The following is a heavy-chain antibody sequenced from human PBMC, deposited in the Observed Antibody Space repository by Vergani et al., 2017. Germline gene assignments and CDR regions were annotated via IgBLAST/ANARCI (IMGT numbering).Heavy chain of an antibody. Sequence: QVQLVQSGAEVKKPGSSVKVSCKASGGTFSSYAISWVRQAPGQGLEWMGGIIPIFGTANYAQKFQGRVTITADESTSTAYMELSSLRSEDTAVYYCAGVRLYYDSSGYYNDAFDIWGQGTMVTVSS. J-gene: IGHJ3*02. CDR3: AGVRLYYDSSGYYNDAFDI. CDR1: GGTFSSYA. CDR2: IIPIFGTA. D-gene: IGHD3-22*01. V-gene: IGHV1-69*01.